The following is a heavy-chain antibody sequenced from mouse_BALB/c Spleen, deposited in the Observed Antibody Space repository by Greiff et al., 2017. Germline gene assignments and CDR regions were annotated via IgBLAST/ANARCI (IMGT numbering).Heavy chain of an antibody. CDR3: TSSNWEAWFAY. Sequence: QVQLQQPGAELVRPGASVKLSCKASGYTFTSYWINWVKQRPGQGLEWIGNIYPSDSYTNYNQKFKDKATLTVDKSSSTAYMQLSSPTSEDSAVYYCTSSNWEAWFAYWGQGTLVTVSA. CDR1: GYTFTSYW. D-gene: IGHD4-1*01. J-gene: IGHJ3*01. CDR2: IYPSDSYT. V-gene: IGHV1-69*02.